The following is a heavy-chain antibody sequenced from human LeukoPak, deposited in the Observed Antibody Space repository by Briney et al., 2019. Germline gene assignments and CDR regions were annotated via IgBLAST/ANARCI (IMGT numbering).Heavy chain of an antibody. D-gene: IGHD5-18*01. CDR1: GFTFNNYV. J-gene: IGHJ6*03. CDR3: AKGGYSNGRYYYYYMDV. Sequence: GGSLRLSCEASGFTFNNYVMTWVRQAPGKGLEWVSSFSFNGESTYYADSAKGRFTISRDNSKNTLYLQMNSLRAEDTAVYYCAKGGYSNGRYYYYYMDVWGEGTTVTVSS. CDR2: FSFNGEST. V-gene: IGHV3-23*01.